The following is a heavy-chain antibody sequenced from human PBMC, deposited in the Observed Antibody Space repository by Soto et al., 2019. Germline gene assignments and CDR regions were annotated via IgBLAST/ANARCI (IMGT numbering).Heavy chain of an antibody. CDR3: ATANWSHHYFDP. Sequence: PSETLSLTCAVYGGSFSGYYWSWLRQPPGKGLEWIGEINHSGSPNYNPSLKSRVTLSVDTSKNQFSLKMTSVTAADTAVYYCATANWSHHYFDPWGQGTLVTVSS. J-gene: IGHJ5*02. D-gene: IGHD1-1*01. CDR1: GGSFSGYY. V-gene: IGHV4-34*01. CDR2: INHSGSP.